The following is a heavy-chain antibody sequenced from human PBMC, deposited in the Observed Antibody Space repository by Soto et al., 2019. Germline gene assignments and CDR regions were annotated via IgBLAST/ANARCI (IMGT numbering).Heavy chain of an antibody. V-gene: IGHV4-31*03. CDR1: GGSISSGGYY. D-gene: IGHD6-19*01. J-gene: IGHJ4*02. CDR3: ARDSSGWASKRGHFDY. Sequence: QVQLQESGPGLVKPSQTLSLTCTVSGGSISSGGYYWSWIRQNPGKGLEWIGYIYYSGSTYYNPSLKSRVTISVDTSKNQFSLKLSSVTAADTAVYYCARDSSGWASKRGHFDYWGQGTLVTVSS. CDR2: IYYSGST.